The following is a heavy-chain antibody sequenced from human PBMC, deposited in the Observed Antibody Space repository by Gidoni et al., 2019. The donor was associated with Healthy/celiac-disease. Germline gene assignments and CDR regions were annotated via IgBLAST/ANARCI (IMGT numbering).Heavy chain of an antibody. CDR2: ISWNSGSI. CDR1: GFTFEDYA. V-gene: IGHV3-9*01. CDR3: AKDRDSGSYYGPAE. D-gene: IGHD1-26*01. Sequence: DVQLVESGGGLVQPGRSLRLSCAASGFTFEDYAMHWVRQAPGKGLEWVSGISWNSGSIGYADSVKGRFTISRDNAKNSLYLQMNSLRAEDTALYYCAKDRDSGSYYGPAEWGQGTLVTVSS. J-gene: IGHJ4*02.